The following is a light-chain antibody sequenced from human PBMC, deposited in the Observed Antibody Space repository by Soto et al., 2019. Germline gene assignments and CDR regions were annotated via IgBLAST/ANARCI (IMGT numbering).Light chain of an antibody. CDR1: QSVSSSY. Sequence: DIVLTQSPGTLSLSPGERATLSCRASQSVSSSYLAWYQQKPGQAPRLLIYGASSRATGIPARFSGSGSGTDLTLRISRLEPEDFAVYYCQQYCSSPTWTFGQGTKGEIK. J-gene: IGKJ1*01. V-gene: IGKV3-20*01. CDR2: GAS. CDR3: QQYCSSPTWT.